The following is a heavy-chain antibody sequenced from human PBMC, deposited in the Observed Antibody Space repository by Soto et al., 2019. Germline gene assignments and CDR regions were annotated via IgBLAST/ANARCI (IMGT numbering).Heavy chain of an antibody. CDR2: IYYSGST. V-gene: IGHV4-59*01. CDR1: GCSISSYY. D-gene: IGHD6-13*01. Sequence: SETLSLPCTVSGCSISSYYWSWIRQPPGKGLEWIGYIYYSGSTNYNPSLKSRVTISVDTSKNQFSLKLSSVTAADTAVYYCARSVAAAEGWFDPWGQGTLVTVS. CDR3: ARSVAAAEGWFDP. J-gene: IGHJ5*02.